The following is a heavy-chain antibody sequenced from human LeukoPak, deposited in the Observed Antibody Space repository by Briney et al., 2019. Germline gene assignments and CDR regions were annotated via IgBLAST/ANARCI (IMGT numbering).Heavy chain of an antibody. Sequence: PSETLSLTCAVSGGSISSGGYSWSWLRQPPGKGLEWVGYIYQSGSTYYNPSLKSRLTISVDRSKNQFSLKLSSVTAADTAVYYCARRRDGYNINWGQGTLVTVSS. J-gene: IGHJ4*02. CDR2: IYQSGST. CDR1: GGSISSGGYS. V-gene: IGHV4-30-2*01. CDR3: ARRRDGYNIN. D-gene: IGHD5-24*01.